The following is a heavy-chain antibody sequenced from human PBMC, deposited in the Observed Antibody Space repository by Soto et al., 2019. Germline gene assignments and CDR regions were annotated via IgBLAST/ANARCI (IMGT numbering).Heavy chain of an antibody. CDR3: XXXXXFXRXXXXXY. CDR2: ISWNSGSI. Sequence: VQLVESGGGLVQPGRSLRLSCAASGXTFDDYAMXWVRQAPGXGLEWVSGISWNSGSIGYADSVKGRFTISRDNAKNSLYLQMNSLRAEDTXXXXXXXXXXFXRXXXXXYWXQGTLVT. V-gene: IGHV3-9*01. J-gene: IGHJ4*02. CDR1: GXTFDDYA.